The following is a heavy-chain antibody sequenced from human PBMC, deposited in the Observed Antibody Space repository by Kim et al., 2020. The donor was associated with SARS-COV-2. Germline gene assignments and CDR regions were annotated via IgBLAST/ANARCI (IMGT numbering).Heavy chain of an antibody. CDR2: IDGSDGTT. J-gene: IGHJ4*02. CDR3: MKGGWGWIWDH. D-gene: IGHD2-2*03. V-gene: IGHV3-23*01. Sequence: GGSLRLSCTTSGFTFTGYAMSWVRQAPGKGLEWVSSIDGSDGTTYYVDSVKGRFTISRDNSKNTQYLQMNSLRADDTAVYYCMKGGWGWIWDHWGQGTRVTVSS. CDR1: GFTFTGYA.